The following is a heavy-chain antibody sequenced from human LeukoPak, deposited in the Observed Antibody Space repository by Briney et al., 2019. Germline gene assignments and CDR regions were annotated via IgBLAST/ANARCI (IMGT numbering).Heavy chain of an antibody. J-gene: IGHJ6*03. Sequence: GGSLILSCVASGFTFSSYAVTWVRQAPGKGLEWVSSISGSGGRTDYADSVKGRFTISRDNSKNTLYLQMSSRGADDTAVYYCAKGRGHCIDGVCHNYYYMDVWGKGTTVTVS. CDR3: AKGRGHCIDGVCHNYYYMDV. CDR2: ISGSGGRT. D-gene: IGHD2-8*01. V-gene: IGHV3-23*01. CDR1: GFTFSSYA.